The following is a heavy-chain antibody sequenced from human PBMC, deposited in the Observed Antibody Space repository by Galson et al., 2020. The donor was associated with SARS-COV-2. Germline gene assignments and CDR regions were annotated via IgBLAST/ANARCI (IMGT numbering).Heavy chain of an antibody. Sequence: TGGSLRLSCTASGFTFSGYYMSWIRQAPGKGLGWLSYIDTSGSITHYADSVKGRFTISRDNAKNSLYLQMSSLRAEDTAVYYCARAPIIPGVIPNADYWGQGTLVTVSS. V-gene: IGHV3-11*01. J-gene: IGHJ4*02. CDR1: GFTFSGYY. D-gene: IGHD3-10*01. CDR2: IDTSGSIT. CDR3: ARAPIIPGVIPNADY.